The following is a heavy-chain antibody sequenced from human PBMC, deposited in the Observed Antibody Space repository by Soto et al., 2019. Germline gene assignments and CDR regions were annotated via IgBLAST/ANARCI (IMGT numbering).Heavy chain of an antibody. J-gene: IGHJ6*02. CDR1: GFTFRSHW. CDR2: IKSDGSST. D-gene: IGHD3-22*01. CDR3: CRGSSGQYPYGMDI. V-gene: IGHV3-74*01. Sequence: EVQLVESGRNLVQPGGSLRLSCAASGFTFRSHWMHWVRQAPGEGLLWVSRIKSDGSSTDYADSVKGRFTISRDNANNTLYLQMNGLEAEDTAVYYCCRGSSGQYPYGMDICGQGTTVTVSS.